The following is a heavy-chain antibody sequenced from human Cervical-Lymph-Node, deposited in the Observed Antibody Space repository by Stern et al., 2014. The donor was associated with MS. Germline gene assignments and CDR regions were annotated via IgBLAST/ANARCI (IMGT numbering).Heavy chain of an antibody. V-gene: IGHV2-70*04. J-gene: IGHJ4*02. CDR3: ARIGAAGGFDF. D-gene: IGHD6-25*01. CDR2: IDWDDEK. CDR1: GFSLTTTGMR. Sequence: QITLKESGPALVRPTQTLTLTCTCSGFSLTTTGMRVSWIRQPPGKALEWLARIDWDDEKFYNTSLKPRLTISKDTSRNQVVLTMANVFPVDTATYYCARIGAAGGFDFWGQGTPVTVSS.